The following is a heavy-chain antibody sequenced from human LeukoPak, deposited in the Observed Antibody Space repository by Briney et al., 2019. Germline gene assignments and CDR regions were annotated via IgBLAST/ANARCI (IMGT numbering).Heavy chain of an antibody. Sequence: SETLSLTCTVSGGSISTSNYYWGWIRQPPGKGLEWIGNIFYSGSTYYSPSLRSRVTISLDTSRNQFSLKLSSVTAADTAVYYCAREGSGREGYYMDVWGKGTTVTISS. CDR1: GGSISTSNYY. D-gene: IGHD3-10*01. V-gene: IGHV4-39*07. CDR3: AREGSGREGYYMDV. J-gene: IGHJ6*03. CDR2: IFYSGST.